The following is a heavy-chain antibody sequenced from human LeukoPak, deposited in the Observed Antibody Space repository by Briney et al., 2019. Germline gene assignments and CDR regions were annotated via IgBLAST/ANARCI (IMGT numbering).Heavy chain of an antibody. Sequence: PGGSLRLSCAASGFTFSSYGMNWVRQAPGKGLECVSTISGGGGSISYADSVKGRFTISRDNSKNTLSLQMNSLRAEDTAVYYCAKRQSGTYTIDYWGQGTLVTVSS. CDR2: ISGGGGSI. J-gene: IGHJ4*02. CDR3: AKRQSGTYTIDY. D-gene: IGHD1-26*01. CDR1: GFTFSSYG. V-gene: IGHV3-23*01.